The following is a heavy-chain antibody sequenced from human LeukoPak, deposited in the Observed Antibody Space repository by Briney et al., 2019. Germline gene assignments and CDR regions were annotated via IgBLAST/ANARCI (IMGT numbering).Heavy chain of an antibody. CDR1: GFTFSIYW. D-gene: IGHD1-1*01. J-gene: IGHJ4*02. CDR3: AKATGTLGN. Sequence: GRSLRLSCAASGFTFSIYWMSWVRQAPGKGLEWVSTISNNNGNTYYADSVKGRFTISRDNSKDTLYLQMNSLTAEDTAIYYCAKATGTLGNWGQGTLVTVSS. V-gene: IGHV3-23*01. CDR2: ISNNNGNT.